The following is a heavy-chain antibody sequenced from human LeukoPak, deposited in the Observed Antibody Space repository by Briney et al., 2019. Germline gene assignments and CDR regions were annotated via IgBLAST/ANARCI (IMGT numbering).Heavy chain of an antibody. Sequence: GGSLRLSGAASDFTLSPYWMTWVRQAPGRGLEWVANIDSDGGDKYYGDSVKSRFSISRDNAENSLFLQMNNLRVEDSAVYYCARGGSGSSKYWVFWGQGTLVTVSS. D-gene: IGHD2-8*02. CDR2: IDSDGGDK. J-gene: IGHJ4*02. V-gene: IGHV3-7*01. CDR1: DFTLSPYW. CDR3: ARGGSGSSKYWVF.